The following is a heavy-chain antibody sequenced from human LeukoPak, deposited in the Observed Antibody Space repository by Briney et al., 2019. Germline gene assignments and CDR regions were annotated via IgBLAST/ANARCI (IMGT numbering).Heavy chain of an antibody. V-gene: IGHV4-59*08. CDR2: IDYSGTT. CDR3: ARQGYTIGWKGPLDY. J-gene: IGHJ4*02. Sequence: PSETLSLTCTVSGGSISKYYWSWIRQPPGKGLEWIGYIDYSGTTSYSPSLKSRLTISVDTSKNQFSLKLTSVTAADTAVYYCARQGYTIGWKGPLDYWGQGTLVTVSS. D-gene: IGHD6-19*01. CDR1: GGSISKYY.